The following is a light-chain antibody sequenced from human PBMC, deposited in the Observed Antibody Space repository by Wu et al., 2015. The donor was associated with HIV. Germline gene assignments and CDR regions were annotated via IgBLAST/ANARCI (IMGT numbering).Light chain of an antibody. J-gene: IGKJ2*03. V-gene: IGKV3-15*01. CDR1: QSVSSN. CDR2: GAS. CDR3: QQYNNWPPTS. Sequence: EIVMTQSPATLSVSPGERATLSCRASQSVSSNLAWYQQKPGQAPRLLIYGASTRATGIPARFSGSGSGTEFTLTISSLQSEDFAVYYCQQYNNWPPTSFGRGDQAGDQT.